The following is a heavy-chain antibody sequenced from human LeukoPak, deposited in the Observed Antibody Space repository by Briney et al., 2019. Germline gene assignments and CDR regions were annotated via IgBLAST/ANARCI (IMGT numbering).Heavy chain of an antibody. Sequence: SETLSLTCAVYGGSFSGYYRSWIRQPPGKGLEWIGEINHSGSTNYNPSLKSRVTISVDTSKNQFSLKLSSVTAADTAVYYCARGHYSSTLDYWGQGTLVTVSS. CDR3: ARGHYSSTLDY. CDR1: GGSFSGYY. V-gene: IGHV4-34*01. CDR2: INHSGST. J-gene: IGHJ4*02. D-gene: IGHD6-13*01.